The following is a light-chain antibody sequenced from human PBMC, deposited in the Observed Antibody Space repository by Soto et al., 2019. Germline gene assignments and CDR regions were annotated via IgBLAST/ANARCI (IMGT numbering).Light chain of an antibody. V-gene: IGKV1-39*01. J-gene: IGKJ2*01. CDR1: QSISSY. CDR2: AAS. CDR3: QQSYTIPYT. Sequence: DIQMTQSPSSLSASVGDRVTITCRASQSISSYLNWYEQKPGEARKILIYAASTLQSGVPSRFSGRGSGPDFSLTNSSLQPEDFASYYCQQSYTIPYTFGQGTKLGMK.